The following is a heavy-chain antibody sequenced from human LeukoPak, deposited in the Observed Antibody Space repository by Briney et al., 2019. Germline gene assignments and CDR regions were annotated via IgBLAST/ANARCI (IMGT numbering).Heavy chain of an antibody. J-gene: IGHJ4*02. CDR2: IYYSGST. Sequence: SETLSLTCTVSGGSISSYYWSWIRQPPGKGLEWIGYIYYSGSTNYNPSLKSRVTISVDTSKNQFSLKLSSVTAADTAVYYCASSIAVAGFYFDYWGQGTLVTVSS. D-gene: IGHD6-19*01. V-gene: IGHV4-59*01. CDR3: ASSIAVAGFYFDY. CDR1: GGSISSYY.